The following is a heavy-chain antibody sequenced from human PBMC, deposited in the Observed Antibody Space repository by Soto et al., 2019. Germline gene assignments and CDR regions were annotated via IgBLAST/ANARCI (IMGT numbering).Heavy chain of an antibody. CDR2: FDPEDGET. CDR3: ATRLRYFDWLLYPHYYFDY. V-gene: IGHV1-24*01. J-gene: IGHJ4*02. Sequence: QVQLVQSGAEVKKPGASVKVSCKVSGYTLTELSMHWVRQAPGKGLEWMGGFDPEDGETIYAQKFQGRVTMTEDTSTDTAYMELRSLRSEDTAVYYCATRLRYFDWLLYPHYYFDYWGQGTLVTVSS. CDR1: GYTLTELS. D-gene: IGHD3-9*01.